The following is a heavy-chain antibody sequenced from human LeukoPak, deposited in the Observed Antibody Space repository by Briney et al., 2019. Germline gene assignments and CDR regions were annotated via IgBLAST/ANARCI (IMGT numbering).Heavy chain of an antibody. Sequence: ASVKVSCKASAYAFTSYYMHWVRQAPGQGLEWMGILNPSGSSTTYAQNFQGRVTMTRDTSTSTVYMELSSLRSEDTAVYYCARGSRGYSGYDRPFDYWGQGTLVTVSS. CDR2: LNPSGSST. D-gene: IGHD5-12*01. J-gene: IGHJ4*02. CDR3: ARGSRGYSGYDRPFDY. CDR1: AYAFTSYY. V-gene: IGHV1-46*01.